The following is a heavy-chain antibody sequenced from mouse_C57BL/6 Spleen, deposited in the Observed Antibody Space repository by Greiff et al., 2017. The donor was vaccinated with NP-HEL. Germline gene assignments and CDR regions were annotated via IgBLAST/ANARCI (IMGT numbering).Heavy chain of an antibody. V-gene: IGHV1-15*01. CDR3: TREGMAY. CDR1: GYTFTDYE. J-gene: IGHJ3*01. CDR2: IDPETGGT. Sequence: QVQLQQSGAELVRPGASVTLSCKASGYTFTDYEMHWVKQTPVHGLEWIGAIDPETGGTAYNQKFKGKAILTADKSSSTACMELRSLTSEDSAVYCCTREGMAYWGQGTLVTVSA.